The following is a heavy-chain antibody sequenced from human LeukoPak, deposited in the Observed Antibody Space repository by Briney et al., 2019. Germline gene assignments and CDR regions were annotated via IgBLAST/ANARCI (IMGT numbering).Heavy chain of an antibody. CDR1: GFIFSREA. V-gene: IGHV3-30*04. J-gene: IGHJ4*02. CDR2: ISNVGSTT. CDR3: ARDKTGGLYATFDY. Sequence: GGSLRLSCAASGFIFSREAMHWVRQDSDKGLEWLAVISNVGSTTQYADSAKGRFTISRDNSRNTLYLQMNSLRPEDTAVYYCARDKTGGLYATFDYWGQGTLVTVSS. D-gene: IGHD6-19*01.